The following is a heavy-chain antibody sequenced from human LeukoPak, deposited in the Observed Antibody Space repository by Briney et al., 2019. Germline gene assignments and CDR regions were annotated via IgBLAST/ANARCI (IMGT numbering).Heavy chain of an antibody. CDR2: ISGNGGDT. CDR1: GGSISGYY. Sequence: PSGTLSLTCTVSGGSISGYYWSWIRQPPGKGLEYVSGISGNGGDTYYADSVKGRFAISRDKSKNTLYLQMSSLRAEDTAVYYCARDGWVDYWGQGTLVTVSS. J-gene: IGHJ4*02. V-gene: IGHV3-64D*08. D-gene: IGHD2-2*03. CDR3: ARDGWVDY.